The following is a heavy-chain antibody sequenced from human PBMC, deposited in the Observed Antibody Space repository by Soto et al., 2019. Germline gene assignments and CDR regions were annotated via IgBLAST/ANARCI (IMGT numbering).Heavy chain of an antibody. D-gene: IGHD6-6*01. V-gene: IGHV3-30*03. CDR3: TSGRVADSALDH. Sequence: GGSLRLSCVGSGFIFSNNGMHWVRQTTGKGIECVDFMSYDGSNTFYADSVKGRFTISRDHSKNTLFLQMSNLRAEDTAMYYCTSGRVADSALDHWGQGTLVTVSS. CDR1: GFIFSNNG. CDR2: MSYDGSNT. J-gene: IGHJ4*02.